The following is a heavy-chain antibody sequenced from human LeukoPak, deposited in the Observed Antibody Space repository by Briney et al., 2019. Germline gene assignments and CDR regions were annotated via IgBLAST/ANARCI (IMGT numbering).Heavy chain of an antibody. CDR1: GGTFSSYA. J-gene: IGHJ6*02. Sequence: SVKVSCKASGGTFSSYAISWVRQAPGQGLEWMGGIIPIFGTANYAQKFQGRVTITTDESTSTAYMELSSLRSEDTAVYYCASGPRYYYGMDVWGQGTTVTVSS. V-gene: IGHV1-69*05. CDR2: IIPIFGTA. CDR3: ASGPRYYYGMDV.